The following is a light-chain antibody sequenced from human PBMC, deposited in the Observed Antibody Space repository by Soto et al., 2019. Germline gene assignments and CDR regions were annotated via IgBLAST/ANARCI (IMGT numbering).Light chain of an antibody. CDR1: SGDVGGYNA. J-gene: IGLJ1*01. V-gene: IGLV2-14*01. CDR2: DVS. Sequence: QSVLTQPASVSGSPGQSITISCTGTSGDVGGYNAVSWYQQHPGKAPKLMIYDVSNRPSGVSYRFSGSKSGSTASLTISGLQAEDEADYYCSSYTPSGVYAFGAGTKVTVL. CDR3: SSYTPSGVYA.